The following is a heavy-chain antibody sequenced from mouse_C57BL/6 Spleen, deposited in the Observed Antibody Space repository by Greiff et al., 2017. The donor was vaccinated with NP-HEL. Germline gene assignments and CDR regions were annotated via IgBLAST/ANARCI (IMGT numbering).Heavy chain of an antibody. CDR2: IDPSDSYT. CDR3: ARDYSKGDYAMDY. J-gene: IGHJ4*01. D-gene: IGHD2-5*01. V-gene: IGHV1-69*01. CDR1: GYTFTSYW. Sequence: QVQLQQPGAELVMPGASVKLSCKASGYTFTSYWMHWVKQRPGQGLEWIGEIDPSDSYTNYNQKFKGKSTLTVDKSSSTAYMQLSSLTSEDSAVYYCARDYSKGDYAMDYWGQGTSVTVSS.